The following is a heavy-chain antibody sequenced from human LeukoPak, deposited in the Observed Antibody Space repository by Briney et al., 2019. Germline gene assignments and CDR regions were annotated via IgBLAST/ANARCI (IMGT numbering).Heavy chain of an antibody. CDR3: ARGSYGSGARYDY. CDR2: ISTSGSPI. V-gene: IGHV3-48*03. J-gene: IGHJ4*02. D-gene: IGHD3-10*01. CDR1: GFTFSSYE. Sequence: GGSVRLSCAASGFTFSSYEMNWVRQAPGKGLEWISYISTSGSPIYYADSVKGRFTISRDNAKNSLYLQMNSLRAEDTAVYYCARGSYGSGARYDYWGQGTLVTVSS.